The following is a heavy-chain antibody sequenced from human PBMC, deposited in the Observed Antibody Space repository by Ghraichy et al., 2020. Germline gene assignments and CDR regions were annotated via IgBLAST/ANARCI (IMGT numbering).Heavy chain of an antibody. Sequence: GGSLRLSCAASGFTFSSYWMSWVRQAPGKGLEWVANIKQDGSEKYYVDSVKGRFTISRDNAKNSLYLQMNSLGAEDTAVYYCARPPFPLYSYGYGGLDYWGQGTLVTVSS. CDR3: ARPPFPLYSYGYGGLDY. J-gene: IGHJ4*02. CDR2: IKQDGSEK. V-gene: IGHV3-7*01. CDR1: GFTFSSYW. D-gene: IGHD5-18*01.